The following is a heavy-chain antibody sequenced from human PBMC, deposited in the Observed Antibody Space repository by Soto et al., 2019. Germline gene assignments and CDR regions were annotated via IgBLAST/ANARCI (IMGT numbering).Heavy chain of an antibody. J-gene: IGHJ4*02. CDR2: ISHSGST. CDR3: ARHEGNGNVWPLDY. Sequence: SETLSLTCAVYGGSFSGYYWSWIRQPPGKGLEWIGEISHSGSTNYNPSLESRVTESVDTSKNQFSLRLTSVTAEDTAVYYCARHEGNGNVWPLDYWGQGILVTVSS. D-gene: IGHD2-8*01. V-gene: IGHV4-34*01. CDR1: GGSFSGYY.